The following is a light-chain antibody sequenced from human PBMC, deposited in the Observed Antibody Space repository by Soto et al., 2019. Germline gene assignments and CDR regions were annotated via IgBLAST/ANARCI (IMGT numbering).Light chain of an antibody. CDR3: QQRSNLPLT. CDR1: QSVSRY. V-gene: IGKV3-11*01. Sequence: EIVLTQSPATLSLSPGERATLSCRASQSVSRYLDWFQQKAGQAPRLLIYDASNRATGIPARFSGSGSGTDFTLTISSLEPEDFAIYFCQQRSNLPLTFGPGTKVDIK. J-gene: IGKJ3*01. CDR2: DAS.